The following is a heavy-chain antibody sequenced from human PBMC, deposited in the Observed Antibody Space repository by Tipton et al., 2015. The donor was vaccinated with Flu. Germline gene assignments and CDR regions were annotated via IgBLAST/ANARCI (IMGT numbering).Heavy chain of an antibody. V-gene: IGHV3-48*03. CDR3: ATLTGDDY. CDR2: ITPSGGTK. J-gene: IGHJ4*02. CDR1: GFTFSSYE. Sequence: SLRLSCVVSGFTFSSYEMNWVRQAPGKGLEWVLHITPSGGTKYYADAVRGRFTISRDNTKKSLYLQLNSLRAEDTAIYYCATLTGDDYWGQGIMVTVSS. D-gene: IGHD7-27*01.